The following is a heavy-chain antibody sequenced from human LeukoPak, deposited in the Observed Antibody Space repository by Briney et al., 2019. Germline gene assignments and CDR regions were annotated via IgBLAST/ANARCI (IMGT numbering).Heavy chain of an antibody. J-gene: IGHJ4*02. CDR2: THYESKWKN. CDR3: ARGFLMRGFDY. V-gene: IGHV6-1*01. Sequence: SQTLSLTCAISGDSVSSSTTGWNWIRQSPSRGLEWLGRTHYESKWKNDYAESEKSRITINPDTSKNQFSLQLNSVTPEDTAVYFCARGFLMRGFDYWGQGTLVTVSS. CDR1: GDSVSSSTTG.